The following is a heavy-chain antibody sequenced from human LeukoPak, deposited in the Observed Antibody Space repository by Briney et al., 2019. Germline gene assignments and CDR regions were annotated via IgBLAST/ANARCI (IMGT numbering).Heavy chain of an antibody. CDR1: GGSISSSSYY. J-gene: IGHJ3*02. D-gene: IGHD2-2*01. CDR2: IYYSGST. CDR3: ARVLKKVVDACDI. V-gene: IGHV4-39*07. Sequence: PSETLSLTCTVSGGSISSSSYYWGWIRQPPGNGLEWIGSIYYSGSTYYNPSLKSRVTISVDTPKNQFSLKLSSVTAADTAVYYCARVLKKVVDACDIWGQGTMVTVSS.